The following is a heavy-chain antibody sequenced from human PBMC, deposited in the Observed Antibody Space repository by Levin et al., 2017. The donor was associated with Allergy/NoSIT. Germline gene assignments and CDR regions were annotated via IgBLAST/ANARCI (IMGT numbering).Heavy chain of an antibody. CDR1: GYTFTSYY. D-gene: IGHD3-22*01. V-gene: IGHV1-46*01. Sequence: ASVKVSCKAFGYTFTSYYMHWVRQAPGQGLEWMGIINPSGGSTRYAQKFQGRVTMTRDTSTSTVYMELSSLRSEDTAVHYCARDSGDSSGYYPPSFDYWGQGTLVTVSS. J-gene: IGHJ4*02. CDR2: INPSGGST. CDR3: ARDSGDSSGYYPPSFDY.